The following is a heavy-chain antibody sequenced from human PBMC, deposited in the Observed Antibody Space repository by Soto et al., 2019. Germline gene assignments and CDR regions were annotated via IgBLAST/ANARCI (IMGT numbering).Heavy chain of an antibody. CDR3: IKASTVTGVGGYR. V-gene: IGHV3-74*01. CDR1: GFAFSSYW. CDR2: ISSDGRNT. D-gene: IGHD6-19*01. J-gene: IGHJ5*02. Sequence: EVQLVESGGGLVQPGGSLRLSCAASGFAFSSYWMQWVRQAPGKGPVWVSRISSDGRNTTYADFVKGRFTTTRDNAENTLHLQMTSLTDADTAVYYCIKASTVTGVGGYRWGQGTLVTVSS.